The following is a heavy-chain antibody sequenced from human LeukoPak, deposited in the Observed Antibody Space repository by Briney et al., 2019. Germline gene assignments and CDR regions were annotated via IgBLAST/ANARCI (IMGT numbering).Heavy chain of an antibody. D-gene: IGHD6-6*01. CDR1: GFTFSNAW. CDR2: ISSSSSYI. V-gene: IGHV3-21*01. Sequence: GGSLRLSCAASGFTFSNAWMSWVRQAPGKGLEWVSSISSSSSYIYYADSVKGRFTISRDNAKNSLYLQMNSLRAEDTAVYYCAGDEVARRDYFDYWGQGTLVTVSS. CDR3: AGDEVARRDYFDY. J-gene: IGHJ4*02.